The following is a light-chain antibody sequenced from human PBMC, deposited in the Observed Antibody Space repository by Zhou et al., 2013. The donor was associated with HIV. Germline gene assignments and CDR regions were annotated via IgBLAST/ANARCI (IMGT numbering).Light chain of an antibody. CDR2: GTS. J-gene: IGKJ5*01. CDR1: QSVSSNY. V-gene: IGKV3-20*01. CDR3: QQYGSSPST. Sequence: EIVLTQSPGTLSLSPGERATLSCRASQSVSSNYLAWYQQKPGQAPRLFIYGTSSRATGIPDRFSGSGSGTDFTLTISRLEPEDFAVYYCQQYGSSPSTFGQGTRLEIK.